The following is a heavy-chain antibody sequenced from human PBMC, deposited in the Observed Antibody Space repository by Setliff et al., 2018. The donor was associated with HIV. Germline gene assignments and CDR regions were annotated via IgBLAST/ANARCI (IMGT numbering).Heavy chain of an antibody. J-gene: IGHJ6*03. Sequence: ASVKVSCKASGYSFTSYDINWVRQATGQGLEWMGWMNPKSGNTGYAQKFQGRVTMTRNTPISTAYMELNSLRSEDTAVYYCARAGGASCSYWGCHDILTGKYNDYYYYMDVWGKGTTVTVSS. CDR3: ARAGGASCSYWGCHDILTGKYNDYYYYMDV. CDR2: MNPKSGNT. D-gene: IGHD3-9*01. CDR1: GYSFTSYD. V-gene: IGHV1-8*01.